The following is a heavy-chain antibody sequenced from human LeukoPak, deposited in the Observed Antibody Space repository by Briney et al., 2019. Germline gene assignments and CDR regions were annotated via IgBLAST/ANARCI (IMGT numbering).Heavy chain of an antibody. D-gene: IGHD3-9*01. CDR3: ASQSYDILTGYYL. CDR2: IYSGGST. V-gene: IGHV3-53*01. Sequence: PGGSLRLSCAASGFTVSSNYMSWVRQAPGKGLEWVSVIYSGGSTYYADSVKGRFTISRDNSKNTLYLQMNSLRAEDTAVYYCASQSYDILTGYYLWGQGTLVTVSS. CDR1: GFTVSSNY. J-gene: IGHJ4*02.